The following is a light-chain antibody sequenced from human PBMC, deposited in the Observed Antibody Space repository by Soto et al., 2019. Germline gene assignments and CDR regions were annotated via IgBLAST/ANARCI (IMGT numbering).Light chain of an antibody. J-gene: IGLJ3*02. CDR3: AAYTTSSTLV. CDR2: DVS. Sequence: QSALTQPASVSGSPGQSSTISCAGTSADVGAFDYVSWYQHHPGKVPKLMIFDVSDRPSGVSTRFSGSKSANMASLTISGLQPDDEADYYCAAYTTSSTLVFGGGTKLTVL. CDR1: SADVGAFDY. V-gene: IGLV2-14*03.